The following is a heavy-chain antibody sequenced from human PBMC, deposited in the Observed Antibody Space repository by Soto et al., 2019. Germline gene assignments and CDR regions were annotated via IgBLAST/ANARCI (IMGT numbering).Heavy chain of an antibody. D-gene: IGHD3-3*01. CDR3: AREALEWSYNWFDP. CDR2: IYYSGST. CDR1: GGSISSGGYY. J-gene: IGHJ5*02. V-gene: IGHV4-31*03. Sequence: SETLSLTCTVSGGSISSGGYYWSWIRQHPGKGLEWIGYIYYSGSTYYNPSLKSRVTISVDTSKNQFSLKLSSVTAADTAVYYCAREALEWSYNWFDPWGQGTLVTVSS.